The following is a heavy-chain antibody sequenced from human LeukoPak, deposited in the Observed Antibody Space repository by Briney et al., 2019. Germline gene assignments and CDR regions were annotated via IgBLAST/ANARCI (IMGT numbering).Heavy chain of an antibody. CDR2: IKQDGSEK. CDR3: ARDLGMVRGIIGY. V-gene: IGHV3-7*01. Sequence: GGSLRLSCVASGFVFSTYSISWVRQAPGKGLEWVANIKQDGSEKYYVDSVKGRFTISRDNAKNSLYLQMNSLRAEDTAVYYCARDLGMVRGIIGYWGQGTLVTVSS. D-gene: IGHD3-10*01. CDR1: GFVFSTYS. J-gene: IGHJ4*02.